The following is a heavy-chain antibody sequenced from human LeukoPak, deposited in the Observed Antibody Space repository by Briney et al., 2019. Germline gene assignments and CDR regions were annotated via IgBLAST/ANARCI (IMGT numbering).Heavy chain of an antibody. CDR2: IWGPDDKT. CDR1: GFTFSKYA. Sequence: GGSLRLSCVASGFTFSKYAMTWVRQAPGEGLELVSGIWGPDDKTVYGDAVKGRFTISRDNSKNTLYLQMNSLRADDTAVYYCAKTQEYSDAWGQGALVTVSS. CDR3: AKTQEYSDA. V-gene: IGHV3-23*01. J-gene: IGHJ5*02. D-gene: IGHD2/OR15-2a*01.